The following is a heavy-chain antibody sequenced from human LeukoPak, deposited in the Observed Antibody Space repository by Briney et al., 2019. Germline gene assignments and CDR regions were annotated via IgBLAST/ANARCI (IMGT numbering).Heavy chain of an antibody. J-gene: IGHJ4*02. D-gene: IGHD3-22*01. CDR1: GFTFSSYS. V-gene: IGHV3-30*03. CDR3: ARDYPLENFDDSSGYGFDY. CDR2: ISYDGSNK. Sequence: GGSLRLSCAASGFTFSSYSMNWVRQAPGKGLEWVAVISYDGSNKYYADSVKGRFTISRDNSKNTLYLQMNSLRAEDTAVYYCARDYPLENFDDSSGYGFDYWGQGTLVTVSS.